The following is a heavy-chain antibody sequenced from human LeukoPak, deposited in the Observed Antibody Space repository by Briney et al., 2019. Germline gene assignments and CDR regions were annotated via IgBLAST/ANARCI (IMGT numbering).Heavy chain of an antibody. CDR1: GFTVSSNY. D-gene: IGHD1-26*01. CDR2: IYSGGST. Sequence: GGSLRLSCAASGFTVSSNYMSWVRQAPGKGLEWVSVIYSGGSTYYADSVKGRFTISRDNSKNTLYLQMNSLRAEDTAVYYCARGNLWEPRIFDYWGQGTLVTVSS. CDR3: ARGNLWEPRIFDY. V-gene: IGHV3-53*01. J-gene: IGHJ4*02.